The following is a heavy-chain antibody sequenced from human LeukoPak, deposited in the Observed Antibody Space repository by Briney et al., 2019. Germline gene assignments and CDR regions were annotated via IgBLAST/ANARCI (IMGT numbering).Heavy chain of an antibody. V-gene: IGHV4-4*09. CDR1: GGSSSSYY. J-gene: IGHJ3*02. CDR3: ARLDYYDSSGYVDAFDI. Sequence: SETLSLTCTVSGGSSSSYYWSWIRQPPGKGLEWIGYIYTSGSTNYNPSLKSRVTISVDTSKNQFSLKLSSVTAADTAVYYCARLDYYDSSGYVDAFDIWGQGTMVTVSS. CDR2: IYTSGST. D-gene: IGHD3-22*01.